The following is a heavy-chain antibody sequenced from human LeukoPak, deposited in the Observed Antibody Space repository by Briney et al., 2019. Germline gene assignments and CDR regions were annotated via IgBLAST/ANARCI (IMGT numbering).Heavy chain of an antibody. Sequence: PGGSLRLSCAASGFTFSTYGMNWVRQAPGKGLEWVSYISSGSSTIYYADSVKGRFTISRDNAKNSLYLQMNSLRAEDTAIYYCAGEGSGWLPSFWGQGTLVTVSS. CDR1: GFTFSTYG. V-gene: IGHV3-48*04. D-gene: IGHD6-19*01. CDR3: AGEGSGWLPSF. J-gene: IGHJ4*02. CDR2: ISSGSSTI.